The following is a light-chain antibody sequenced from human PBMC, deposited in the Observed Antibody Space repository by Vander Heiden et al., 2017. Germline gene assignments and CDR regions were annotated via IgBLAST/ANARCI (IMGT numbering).Light chain of an antibody. J-gene: IGKJ4*02. Sequence: IVMTQSPDSLPVSLGERATINCKSSQSVLYNSNNKNYVAWYQQKPGQPPKLLIYGASTRESGVPDRCSGSGSGTDFTLTISSLQAEDVAVYYCQQYYSTPLTFGGGTKVEIK. CDR1: QSVLYNSNNKNY. CDR2: GAS. V-gene: IGKV4-1*01. CDR3: QQYYSTPLT.